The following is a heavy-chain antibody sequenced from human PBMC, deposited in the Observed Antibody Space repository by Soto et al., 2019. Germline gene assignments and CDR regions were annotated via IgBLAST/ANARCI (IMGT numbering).Heavy chain of an antibody. Sequence: EVQLLESGGGLVQPGGSLRLSCAASGFTFSSYAMNWVRQAPGRGLEWVAGISASGGDTSYADSAKGRFTISRDNSKDTLYRQIVRLRAEGTAVYYCAKSSSGAHDYGMDVWGQGTTVTVFS. V-gene: IGHV3-23*01. CDR2: ISASGGDT. J-gene: IGHJ6*02. D-gene: IGHD1-26*01. CDR3: AKSSSGAHDYGMDV. CDR1: GFTFSSYA.